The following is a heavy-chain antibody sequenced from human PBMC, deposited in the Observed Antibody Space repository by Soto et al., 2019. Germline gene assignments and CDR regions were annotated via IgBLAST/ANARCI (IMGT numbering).Heavy chain of an antibody. CDR3: ARDRITTRGDAFDL. CDR2: TIPIPDIT. CDR1: GGTFLTYI. J-gene: IGHJ3*01. Sequence: QVQLVQSGAEVRKPGSSVKVSCKAPGGTFLTYIISWVRQAPGQGLEWMGRTIPIPDITNYAQKFQGRVTVTADRSTSTAYMELTSLKSEDTAVYYCARDRITTRGDAFDLWGQGTMVTVSS. D-gene: IGHD3-3*01. V-gene: IGHV1-69*08.